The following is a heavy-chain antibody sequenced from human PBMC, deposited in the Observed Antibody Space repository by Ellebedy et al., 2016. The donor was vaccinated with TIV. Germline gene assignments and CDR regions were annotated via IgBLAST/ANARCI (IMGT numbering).Heavy chain of an antibody. CDR2: IYYSGST. CDR3: ARGEILADY. CDR1: GGSISSSSYY. V-gene: IGHV4-39*01. J-gene: IGHJ4*02. Sequence: SETLSLXXTVSGGSISSSSYYWGWIRQPPGKGLEWIGSIYYSGSTYYNPSLKSRVTISVDTSKNQFSLKLSSVTAADTAAYYCARGEILADYWGQGTLVTVSS. D-gene: IGHD2-15*01.